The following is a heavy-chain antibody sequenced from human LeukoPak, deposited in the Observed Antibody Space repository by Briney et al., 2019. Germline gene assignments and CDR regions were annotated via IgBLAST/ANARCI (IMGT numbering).Heavy chain of an antibody. J-gene: IGHJ6*03. CDR1: GYTFSGYY. CDR3: AKDRYGDYEAPFHYYMDA. D-gene: IGHD5-12*01. Sequence: ASVKVSCKASGYTFSGYYIHWVRQAPGQSLEWMGWVTPNTGGTIYAPKFQGRVTITRDTSIDTAYMQLSRLRSDDTAVYYCAKDRYGDYEAPFHYYMDAWGRGTTVTVSS. CDR2: VTPNTGGT. V-gene: IGHV1-2*02.